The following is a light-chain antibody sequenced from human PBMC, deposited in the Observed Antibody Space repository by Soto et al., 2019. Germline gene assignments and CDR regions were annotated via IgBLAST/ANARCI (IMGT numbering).Light chain of an antibody. V-gene: IGKV1-9*01. J-gene: IGKJ3*01. CDR2: HAS. CDR3: QQLYSYPFT. Sequence: EIQLTQSPSYLSASVGDRVTITCRASQGISSHFAWYQQKPGKAPSLLIYHASTLQSGVPSRFSGSQSGTEFTLTISSLQPEDFATYYCQQLYSYPFTFGPGTKVDVK. CDR1: QGISSH.